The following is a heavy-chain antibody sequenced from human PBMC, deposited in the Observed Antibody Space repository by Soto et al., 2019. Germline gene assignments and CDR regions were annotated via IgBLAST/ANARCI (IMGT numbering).Heavy chain of an antibody. CDR2: IIPIFGTA. V-gene: IGHV1-69*01. J-gene: IGHJ4*02. CDR1: GGTFSSYS. D-gene: IGHD1-26*01. CDR3: ARDGGRHSGGIDY. Sequence: QVQLVQSGAEVKKPGSSVNVSCKASGGTFSSYSINWVRQAHGQGLEWMGEIIPIFGTANYAQKFQGRVTITADESTSTAYMELSSLRSEDTAVYYCARDGGRHSGGIDYWGQGTLVTVSS.